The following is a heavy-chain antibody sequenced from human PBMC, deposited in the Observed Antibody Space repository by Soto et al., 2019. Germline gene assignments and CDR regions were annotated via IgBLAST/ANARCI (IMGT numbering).Heavy chain of an antibody. J-gene: IGHJ4*02. V-gene: IGHV3-7*05. CDR1: GFTLSSCW. CDR3: ARGITTSGSY. Sequence: GGSLRLSWVASGFTLSSCWMNWVRQAPGKGLEWVANVKQDGSEKNYVDSVKGRFTISRDNAKNSLYLQMNSLRAEDTAVYYCARGITTSGSYWGQGTQVTVS. CDR2: VKQDGSEK. D-gene: IGHD3-10*01.